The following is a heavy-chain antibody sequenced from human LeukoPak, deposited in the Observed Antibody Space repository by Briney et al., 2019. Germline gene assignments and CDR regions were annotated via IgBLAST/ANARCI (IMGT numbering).Heavy chain of an antibody. V-gene: IGHV1-8*01. CDR3: ARSYYDFWSGYKVNYYYYYYMDV. CDR1: GYTFTSYD. J-gene: IGHJ6*03. Sequence: ASVKVSCKASGYTFTSYDINWVRQAPGQGLEWMGWMNPNSGNTGYAQKFQGRVTMTRNTSISTAYMELSSLRSEDTAVYYCARSYYDFWSGYKVNYYYYYYMDVWGKGTTVTVSS. D-gene: IGHD3-3*01. CDR2: MNPNSGNT.